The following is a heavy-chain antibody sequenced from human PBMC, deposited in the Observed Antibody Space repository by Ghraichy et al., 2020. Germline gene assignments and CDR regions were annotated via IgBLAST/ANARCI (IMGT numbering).Heavy chain of an antibody. J-gene: IGHJ2*01. CDR1: GGSFSGYY. CDR3: ARGERWSLRYFDL. Sequence: ESLNISCAVYGGSFSGYYWSWIRQPPGKGLEWIGEINHSGSTNYNPSLKSRVTISVDTSKNQFSLKLSSVTAADTAVYYCARGERWSLRYFDLWGRGTLVTVSS. CDR2: INHSGST. V-gene: IGHV4-34*01. D-gene: IGHD4-23*01.